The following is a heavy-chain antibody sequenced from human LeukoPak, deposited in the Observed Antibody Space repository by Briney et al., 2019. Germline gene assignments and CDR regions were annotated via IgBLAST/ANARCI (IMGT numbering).Heavy chain of an antibody. Sequence: PGRSLRLSCAASGFTFDDYAMHWVRHAPGKGLEWVSGISWNSGSIGYADSVKGRFTISRDNAKNSLYLQMNSLRAEDTALYYCAKEAEYSSSSRPWFDPWGQGTLVTVSS. D-gene: IGHD6-6*01. CDR3: AKEAEYSSSSRPWFDP. CDR2: ISWNSGSI. J-gene: IGHJ5*02. V-gene: IGHV3-9*01. CDR1: GFTFDDYA.